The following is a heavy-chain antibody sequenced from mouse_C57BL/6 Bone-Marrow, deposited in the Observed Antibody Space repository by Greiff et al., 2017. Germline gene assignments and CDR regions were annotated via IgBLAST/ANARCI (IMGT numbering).Heavy chain of an antibody. CDR2: IDPSDSYT. CDR1: GYTFTSYW. V-gene: IGHV1-69*01. J-gene: IGHJ4*01. Sequence: QVQLKQPGAELVMPGASVKLSCKASGYTFTSYWMHWVKQRPGQGLEWIGEIDPSDSYTNYNQKFKGKSTLTVDKSSSTAYMQLSSRISEDSAVDYYARWKLRQHHYAMDYWGQGTSVTVSS. D-gene: IGHD2-4*01. CDR3: ARWKLRQHHYAMDY.